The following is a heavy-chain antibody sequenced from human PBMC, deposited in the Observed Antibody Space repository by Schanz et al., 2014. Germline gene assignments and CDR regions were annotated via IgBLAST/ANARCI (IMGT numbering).Heavy chain of an antibody. Sequence: EVQLVESGGGLVQPGKSLRLSCAASGFTFDKYAMHWVRQAPGKGLEWVSVISWNSGTIGYADSVKGRFTISRDNAKRSLFLQMNSLRVEDTAVYYCVRDSFFAFDYWGQGTLVTVSS. V-gene: IGHV3-9*01. J-gene: IGHJ4*02. D-gene: IGHD3-3*01. CDR1: GFTFDKYA. CDR3: VRDSFFAFDY. CDR2: ISWNSGTI.